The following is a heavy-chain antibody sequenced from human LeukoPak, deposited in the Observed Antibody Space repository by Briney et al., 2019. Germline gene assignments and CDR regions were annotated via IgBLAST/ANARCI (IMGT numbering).Heavy chain of an antibody. D-gene: IGHD2-15*01. CDR2: INDDGSDT. Sequence: GGSLRVSCAASGFTFKVYWMHWVRQVPGKRAVWVSRINDDGSDTVYADSVRGRFTISRDDAKNTVYLQMNNLRAEDTAVYHCVRGGPSTWSWGQGTLVTVSS. V-gene: IGHV3-74*01. CDR3: VRGGPSTWS. CDR1: GFTFKVYW. J-gene: IGHJ5*02.